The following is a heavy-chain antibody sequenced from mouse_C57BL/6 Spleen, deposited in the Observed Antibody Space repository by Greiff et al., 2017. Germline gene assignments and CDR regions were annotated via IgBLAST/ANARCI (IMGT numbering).Heavy chain of an antibody. CDR3: AREGLRPSWFAY. CDR1: GYAFSSSW. J-gene: IGHJ3*01. D-gene: IGHD3-2*02. Sequence: VKLQESGPELVKPGASVKISCKASGYAFSSSWMNWVKQRPGKGLEWIGRIYPGDGDTNYNGKFKGKATLTADKSSSTAYMQLSSLTSEDSAVYCCAREGLRPSWFAYWGQGTLVTVSA. CDR2: IYPGDGDT. V-gene: IGHV1-82*01.